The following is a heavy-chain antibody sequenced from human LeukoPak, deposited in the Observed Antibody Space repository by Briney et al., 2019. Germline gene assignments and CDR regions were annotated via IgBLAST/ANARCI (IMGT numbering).Heavy chain of an antibody. Sequence: GGSLTLFCAASGFTFSSYSMNWVRQAPGKGLEWVSSISSSSSYIYYADSVKGRFTISRDNAKNSLYLQMNSLRAEDTAVYYCARGEQQLTHDAFDIWGQGTMVTVSS. CDR3: ARGEQQLTHDAFDI. CDR2: ISSSSSYI. V-gene: IGHV3-21*01. D-gene: IGHD6-13*01. J-gene: IGHJ3*02. CDR1: GFTFSSYS.